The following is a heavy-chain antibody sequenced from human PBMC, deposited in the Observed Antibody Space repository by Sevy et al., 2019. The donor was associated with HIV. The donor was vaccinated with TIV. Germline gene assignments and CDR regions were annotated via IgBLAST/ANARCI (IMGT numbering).Heavy chain of an antibody. J-gene: IGHJ5*02. D-gene: IGHD2-2*01. CDR1: YGSFSGYY. CDR2: INESGIT. V-gene: IGHV4-34*01. Sequence: SETLSLTCAVHYGSFSGYYWNWIRQVPGKGLEWIDEINESGITYYNPPLKSRVTISVDTSKKQFPLKLNSVTAVDSAVYFCARSPPVVVVPGAPSWFDPWGQGTLVTVSS. CDR3: ARSPPVVVVPGAPSWFDP.